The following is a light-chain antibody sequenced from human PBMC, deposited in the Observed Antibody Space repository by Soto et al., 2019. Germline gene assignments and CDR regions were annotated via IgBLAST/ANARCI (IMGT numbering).Light chain of an antibody. Sequence: DIQMTQSPSSLSASVGDRVTITCRASQSINKYLNWYQQKPGKAPKLLIYAASSLQSRVPSRFSGSGSGTDFTLTVSSLQPEDFATYYCQQSYSTLFAFGPGTKVDFK. CDR3: QQSYSTLFA. V-gene: IGKV1-39*01. J-gene: IGKJ3*01. CDR2: AAS. CDR1: QSINKY.